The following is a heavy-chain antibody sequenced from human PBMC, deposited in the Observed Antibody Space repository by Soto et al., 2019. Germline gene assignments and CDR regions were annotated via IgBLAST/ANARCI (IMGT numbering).Heavy chain of an antibody. CDR2: ISAYNGNT. CDR1: GYTFTSYG. D-gene: IGHD3-3*01. Sequence: QVQLVQSGAEVKKPGASVKVSCKASGYTFTSYGISWVRQAPGQGLEWMGWISAYNGNTNYAQKLQGRVTMTTDTSTSTDYMELRSLRSDDTAVYYCAVKFWTNRRNDAFDIWGQGTMVTVPS. CDR3: AVKFWTNRRNDAFDI. J-gene: IGHJ3*02. V-gene: IGHV1-18*01.